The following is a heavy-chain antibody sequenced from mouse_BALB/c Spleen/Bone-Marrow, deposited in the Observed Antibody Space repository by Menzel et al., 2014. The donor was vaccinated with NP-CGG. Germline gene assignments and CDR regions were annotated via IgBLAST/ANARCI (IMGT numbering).Heavy chain of an antibody. Sequence: VQLKESGAELVKPGASVKLSCTASRFNIKDTYMHWVKQRPEQGLEWIGRIDPANGNTKYDPKFQGKATITADTSSNTAYLQLSSLTSEDTAVYYCARWEYYAMDYWGQGTSVTVSS. CDR1: RFNIKDTY. D-gene: IGHD4-1*01. CDR3: ARWEYYAMDY. J-gene: IGHJ4*01. CDR2: IDPANGNT. V-gene: IGHV14-3*02.